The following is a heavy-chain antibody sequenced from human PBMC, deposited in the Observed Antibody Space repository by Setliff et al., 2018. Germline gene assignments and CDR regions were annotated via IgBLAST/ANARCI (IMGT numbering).Heavy chain of an antibody. V-gene: IGHV1-24*01. CDR3: ARGGDSGSYFLANHDAFDI. CDR1: GYTLTELS. J-gene: IGHJ3*02. Sequence: RASVKVSCKVSGYTLTELSRHWVRQAPGKGLEWMGGFDPEDGETIYAQKFQGRVTMTEDTSTDTAYMELSSLRSEDTAVYYCARGGDSGSYFLANHDAFDIWGQGTMVTVS. D-gene: IGHD1-26*01. CDR2: FDPEDGET.